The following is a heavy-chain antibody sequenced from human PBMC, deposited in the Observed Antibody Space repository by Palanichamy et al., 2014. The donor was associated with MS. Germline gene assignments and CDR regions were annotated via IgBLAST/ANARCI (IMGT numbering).Heavy chain of an antibody. CDR3: ARGYLSGWAY. CDR1: GYPLTSYS. J-gene: IGHJ4*02. Sequence: QVQLVQSGAEVKKPGASVKVSCKASGYPLTSYSMQWVRQAPGQSLEWMGWIGAANGNTKYSQKLQGRVTITRDTSASTVYMELSSLRSEDTAVYYCARGYLSGWAYWGQGTLVAVSS. V-gene: IGHV1-3*01. CDR2: IGAANGNT. D-gene: IGHD6-19*01.